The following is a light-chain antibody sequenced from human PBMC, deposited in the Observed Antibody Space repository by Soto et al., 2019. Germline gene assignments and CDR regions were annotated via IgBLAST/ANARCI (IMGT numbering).Light chain of an antibody. CDR2: DAS. CDR3: QQRGTWPT. CDR1: QSVSGY. V-gene: IGKV3-11*01. J-gene: IGKJ1*01. Sequence: EIVLTQSPVTLSLSPGERATLSCRASQSVSGYVAWYQQKPGQAPRLLIYDASSRANGIPARFTGSGSGTDFSLTISSLEPEDFAVYYCQQRGTWPTFGQGSKVDI.